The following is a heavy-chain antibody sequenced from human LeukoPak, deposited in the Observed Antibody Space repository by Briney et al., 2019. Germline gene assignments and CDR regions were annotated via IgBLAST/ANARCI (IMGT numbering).Heavy chain of an antibody. Sequence: SVKVSCKASGGTFSSYAISWVRQAPGQGLEWMGRIIPILGIANYAQKFQGRVTITADKSTSTAYMELSSLRSEDTAVYYCARVDTAMVIGYWGQGTLVTVSS. V-gene: IGHV1-69*04. J-gene: IGHJ4*02. D-gene: IGHD5-18*01. CDR2: IIPILGIA. CDR1: GGTFSSYA. CDR3: ARVDTAMVIGY.